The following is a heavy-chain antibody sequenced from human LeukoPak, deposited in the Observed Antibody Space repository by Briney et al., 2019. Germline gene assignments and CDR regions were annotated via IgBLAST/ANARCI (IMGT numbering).Heavy chain of an antibody. D-gene: IGHD2-15*01. CDR2: IKSKTDGGTT. Sequence: WGTLRLSCAASGFTFSNAWMSWVRQAPGKGLEWVGRIKSKTDGGTTDYAARVKGSFTISRDDSKNTLYLQMNSLKTEDTAVYYCTTVRMGPASAYWGQGTLVTVSS. CDR1: GFTFSNAW. CDR3: TTVRMGPASAY. V-gene: IGHV3-15*01. J-gene: IGHJ4*02.